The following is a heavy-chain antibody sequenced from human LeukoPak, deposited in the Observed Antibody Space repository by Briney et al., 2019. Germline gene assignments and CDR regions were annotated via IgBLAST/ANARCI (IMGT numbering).Heavy chain of an antibody. D-gene: IGHD6-19*01. CDR3: AREEYSSGWYHYYYMDV. J-gene: IGHJ6*03. CDR1: GGTFSSYA. Sequence: SVKVSCKASGGTFSSYAISWVRQAPGQGLEWMGGIIPIFGTANYAQKFQGRVTITTDESTSTAYMELSSLRSDDTAVYYCAREEYSSGWYHYYYMDVWGKGTTVTVSS. V-gene: IGHV1-69*05. CDR2: IIPIFGTA.